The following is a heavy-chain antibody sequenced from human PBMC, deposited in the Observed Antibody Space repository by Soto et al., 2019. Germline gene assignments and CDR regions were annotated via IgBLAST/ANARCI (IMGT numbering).Heavy chain of an antibody. D-gene: IGHD6-19*01. J-gene: IGHJ5*02. CDR1: GFSLSTSGVG. Sequence: QITLKESGPTLVKPTQTLTLTCTFSGFSLSTSGVGVGWIRQPPGKALEWLALIYWDDDKRYSPSLKSRLTITKHTSKNPVVLTMTNMDPVDTATYYCAHRNSSGWEENWFDPWGQGTLVTVSS. CDR2: IYWDDDK. V-gene: IGHV2-5*02. CDR3: AHRNSSGWEENWFDP.